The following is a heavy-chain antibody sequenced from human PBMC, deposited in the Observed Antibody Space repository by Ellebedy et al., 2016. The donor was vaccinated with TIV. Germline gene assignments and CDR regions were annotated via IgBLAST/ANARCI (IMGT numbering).Heavy chain of an antibody. Sequence: GESLKISCAASGFTFSSYTMNWVRQAPGKGLEWVSSISSSSSYIYYADSLKGRFTISRDNAKNSLYLQMNSLSAEDTAVYYCASNPTELLLAFDIWGQGTMVTVSS. J-gene: IGHJ3*02. D-gene: IGHD1-7*01. CDR3: ASNPTELLLAFDI. CDR1: GFTFSSYT. CDR2: ISSSSSYI. V-gene: IGHV3-21*01.